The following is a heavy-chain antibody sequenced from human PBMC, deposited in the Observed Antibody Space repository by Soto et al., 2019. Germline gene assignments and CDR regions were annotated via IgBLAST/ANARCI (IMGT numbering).Heavy chain of an antibody. CDR1: GFTFNIYA. CDR3: AKDRYLDHDSRGYLFDN. V-gene: IGHV3-23*01. J-gene: IGHJ4*02. CDR2: ISRYGDIT. D-gene: IGHD3-22*01. Sequence: EVQLLESGGDLIPPGGSLRLSCAASGFTFNIYAMTWVRQAPGKGLEWVSAISRYGDITYYADSVEGRFSISRDNSKNTLYLQMNSRRAEDTAVYYCAKDRYLDHDSRGYLFDNWGQGTLVTVSS.